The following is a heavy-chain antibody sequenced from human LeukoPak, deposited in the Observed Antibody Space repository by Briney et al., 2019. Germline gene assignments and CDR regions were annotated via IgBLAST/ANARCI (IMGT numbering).Heavy chain of an antibody. CDR3: ARDGVGYCSSTTCQIDY. V-gene: IGHV3-48*03. D-gene: IGHD2-2*01. Sequence: PGGSLRLSCAASGFIFSSYEMNWVRQAPGKGLEWVSYISSSGSTIYYADSVKGRFTISRDNAKNSLYLQMNSLRAEDTAVYYCARDGVGYCSSTTCQIDYWGQGTLVTFSS. CDR2: ISSSGSTI. CDR1: GFIFSSYE. J-gene: IGHJ4*02.